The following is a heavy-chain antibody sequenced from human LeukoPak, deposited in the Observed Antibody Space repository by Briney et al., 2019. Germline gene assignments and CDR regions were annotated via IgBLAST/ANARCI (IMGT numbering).Heavy chain of an antibody. J-gene: IGHJ4*02. CDR3: AKGCGGDCYSTFDN. D-gene: IGHD2-21*02. CDR2: ISGGRGGT. CDR1: GFTFSSYG. Sequence: PGGSLRLSCAASGFTFSSYGMHWVRQAPGKGLEWVSSISGGRGGTYYADSVKGRFTISRDNSKNTVHLQMNSLRAEDMAIYYCAKGCGGDCYSTFDNWGQGALVTVSS. V-gene: IGHV3-23*01.